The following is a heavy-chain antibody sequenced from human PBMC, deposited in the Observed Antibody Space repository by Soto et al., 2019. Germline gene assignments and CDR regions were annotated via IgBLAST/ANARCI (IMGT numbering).Heavy chain of an antibody. V-gene: IGHV3-30-3*01. J-gene: IGHJ4*02. CDR1: GFTFNTYF. CDR2: ISYDGSNK. Sequence: QVQLVGSGGGVVQPGTSLRLSCAASGFTFNTYFMHWVRQAPGKGLEWVAVISYDGSNKDYADSVKGRFTISRDNSKNTLYLQMNSLRAEDTAVYYCAFDISMVTSLGYWGQGPLVTVSS. CDR3: AFDISMVTSLGY. D-gene: IGHD5-18*01.